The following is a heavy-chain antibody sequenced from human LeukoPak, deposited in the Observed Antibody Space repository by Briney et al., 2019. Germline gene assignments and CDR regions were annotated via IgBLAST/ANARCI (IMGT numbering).Heavy chain of an antibody. V-gene: IGHV3-7*01. D-gene: IGHD2-15*01. CDR1: GFSVSSIY. CDR2: IKEDGSEK. Sequence: PGGSLRLSCAASGFSVSSIYMSWVRQAPGKGLEWVANIKEDGSEKYHVNSVKGRFTISRDNAKTSLYLQMNSLRVEDTAVYYCARDRYSSYWGQGILVTVSS. CDR3: ARDRYSSY. J-gene: IGHJ4*02.